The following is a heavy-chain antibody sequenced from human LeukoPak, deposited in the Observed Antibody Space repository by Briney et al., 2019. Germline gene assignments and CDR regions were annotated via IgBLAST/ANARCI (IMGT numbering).Heavy chain of an antibody. V-gene: IGHV1-69*13. D-gene: IGHD5-24*01. Sequence: VASVKVSCKASGGTFSSYAISWVRQAPGQGLEWMGGIIPIFGTANYAQKFQGRVTITADESTSTTYMELSSLRSEDTAVYYCARPTEEMATINSYFHYWGQGTLVTVSS. CDR2: IIPIFGTA. CDR1: GGTFSSYA. J-gene: IGHJ4*02. CDR3: ARPTEEMATINSYFHY.